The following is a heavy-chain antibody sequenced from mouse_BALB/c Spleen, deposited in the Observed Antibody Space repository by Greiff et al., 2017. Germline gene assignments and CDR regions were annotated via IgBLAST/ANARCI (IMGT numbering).Heavy chain of an antibody. V-gene: IGHV1-14*01. CDR1: GYTFTSYV. J-gene: IGHJ3*01. CDR2: INPYNDGT. D-gene: IGHD2-12*01. Sequence: EVKLMESGPELVKPGASVKMSCKASGYTFTSYVMHWVKQKPGQGLEWIGYINPYNDGTKYNEKFKGKATLTSDKSSSTAYMELSSLTSEDSAVYYRAREGIPYDGFAYWGQGTLVTVSA. CDR3: AREGIPYDGFAY.